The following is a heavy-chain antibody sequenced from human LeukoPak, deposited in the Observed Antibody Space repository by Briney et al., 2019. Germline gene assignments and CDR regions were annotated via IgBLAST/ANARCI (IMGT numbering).Heavy chain of an antibody. D-gene: IGHD3-10*02. J-gene: IGHJ3*02. CDR2: VNSDGNIT. V-gene: IGHV3-74*01. Sequence: GGSLRLSCAASGFTFSSYWMHWVRHAPGKGLVWLSRVNSDGNITTYADSVRGRFTISRDNAKNTLYLQMNSLGAEDTAVYYCVRRGLVPAFDIWGQGTMVTVTS. CDR1: GFTFSSYW. CDR3: VRRGLVPAFDI.